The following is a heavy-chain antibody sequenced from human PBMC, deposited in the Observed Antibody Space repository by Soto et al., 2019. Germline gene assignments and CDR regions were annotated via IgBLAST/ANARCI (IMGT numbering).Heavy chain of an antibody. Sequence: PGCSLRLSCAASGFTFSSSEMNWVSQAPGKGLEWVSYISSSGSTIYYADSVKGRFTISRDNAKNSLYLQMNSLRAEDTAVYYCASGGGGYGFDYWGQGTLVTVSS. CDR2: ISSSGSTI. J-gene: IGHJ4*02. D-gene: IGHD6-25*01. CDR1: GFTFSSSE. V-gene: IGHV3-48*03. CDR3: ASGGGGYGFDY.